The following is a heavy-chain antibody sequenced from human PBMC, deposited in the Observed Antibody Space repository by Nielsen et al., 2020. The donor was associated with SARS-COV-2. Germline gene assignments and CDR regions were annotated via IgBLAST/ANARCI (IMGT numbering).Heavy chain of an antibody. V-gene: IGHV4-39*01. CDR1: GGSISSSSYY. CDR2: IYYSGST. J-gene: IGHJ5*02. CDR3: AITYSGGPESWFDP. Sequence: SETLSLTCTVSGGSISSSSYYWGWIRQPPGKGLEWIGSIYYSGSTYYNPSLKSRVTISVDTSKNKFSLKLSSVTAADTAVYYCAITYSGGPESWFDPWGQGTLVTVSS. D-gene: IGHD4-11*01.